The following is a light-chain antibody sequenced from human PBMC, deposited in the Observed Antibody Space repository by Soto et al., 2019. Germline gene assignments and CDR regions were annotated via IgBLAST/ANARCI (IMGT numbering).Light chain of an antibody. CDR1: QSISSY. CDR3: QQSYSNPWT. V-gene: IGKV1-39*01. Sequence: DIQMTQSPSSLAASLGDRVTITCRASQSISSYLNWYQQKPGKAPKLLIYAASNLQSGVPSRFSGSGSGTDFTLTISSLQPEDFETYYCQQSYSNPWTFGQGTKVDIK. CDR2: AAS. J-gene: IGKJ1*01.